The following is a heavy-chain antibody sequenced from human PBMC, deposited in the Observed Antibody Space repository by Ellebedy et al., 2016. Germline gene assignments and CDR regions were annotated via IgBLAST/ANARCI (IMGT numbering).Heavy chain of an antibody. D-gene: IGHD2-15*01. V-gene: IGHV1-2*02. J-gene: IGHJ3*01. Sequence: ASVKVSCXASGYTFAAYYIHWVRQAPGQRPEWMGWINPNSGVTDYAQKFQGRVTMTRDTSISTAYLELSRLRSDDTAVYFCARKYCSGVTCYSRATDAFDLWGRGTMVTVSS. CDR2: INPNSGVT. CDR1: GYTFAAYY. CDR3: ARKYCSGVTCYSRATDAFDL.